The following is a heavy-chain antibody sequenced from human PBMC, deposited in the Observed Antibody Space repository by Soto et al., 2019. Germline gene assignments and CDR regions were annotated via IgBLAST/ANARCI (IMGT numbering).Heavy chain of an antibody. CDR3: AKKRRLERGDFDY. J-gene: IGHJ4*02. V-gene: IGHV3-23*01. Sequence: GSLRLSCAASGFTFSSYAMSWVRQAPGKGLEWVSVISGGGGRIFYADSVKGRFTISRDNSKNTVYLQMNSLRGEDTAIYHCAKKRRLERGDFDYWGQGTLVTVSS. D-gene: IGHD4-17*01. CDR2: ISGGGGRI. CDR1: GFTFSSYA.